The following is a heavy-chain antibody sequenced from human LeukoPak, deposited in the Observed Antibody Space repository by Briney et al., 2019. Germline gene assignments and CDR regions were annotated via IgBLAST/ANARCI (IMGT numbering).Heavy chain of an antibody. CDR3: ARERYYDILTGYTY. CDR1: GFNLGTYS. J-gene: IGHJ4*02. D-gene: IGHD3-9*01. V-gene: IGHV3-48*04. CDR2: ISSSGSTM. Sequence: AGGSLRLSCAASGFNLGTYSMNWVRQAPGKGLEWVSYISSSGSTMYYADSVKGRFTISRDNAKNSLYLQMNSLRAEDTAIYYCARERYYDILTGYTYWGQGTLVTVSS.